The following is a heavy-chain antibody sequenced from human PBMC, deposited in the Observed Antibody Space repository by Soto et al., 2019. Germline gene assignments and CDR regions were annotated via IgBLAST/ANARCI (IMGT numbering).Heavy chain of an antibody. V-gene: IGHV1-18*04. CDR1: NYTFTIYG. Sequence: SVNLSCNASNYTFTIYGISWVRHAPGQGLEWMGGISVYYGNTNYAQKFQDRVTMTTDTSTSTAYLELRSQTSDDRAVYYCARVGLKCVGRVFGFRGQGTLVPLS. J-gene: IGHJ4*02. D-gene: IGHD1-26*01. CDR2: ISVYYGNT. CDR3: ARVGLKCVGRVFGF.